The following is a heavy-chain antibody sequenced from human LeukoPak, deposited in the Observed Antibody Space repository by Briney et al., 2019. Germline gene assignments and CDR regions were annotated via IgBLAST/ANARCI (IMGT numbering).Heavy chain of an antibody. V-gene: IGHV3-66*01. J-gene: IGHJ4*02. CDR2: IYSDDST. D-gene: IGHD2-2*01. Sequence: GGSLRLSCVASGFTVSRNYMSWVRQAPGKGLEWVSVIYSDDSTYYADSVKGRFSISRDNSNNTLYLQVNSLRAEDTAVYYRAQRYCSSISCYLDYWGQGILVTVSS. CDR1: GFTVSRNY. CDR3: AQRYCSSISCYLDY.